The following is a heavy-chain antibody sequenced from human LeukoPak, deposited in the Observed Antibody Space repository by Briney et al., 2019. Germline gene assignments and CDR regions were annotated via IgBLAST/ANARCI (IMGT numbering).Heavy chain of an antibody. CDR2: ISSSGSSI. V-gene: IGHV3-11*04. J-gene: IGHJ3*02. Sequence: GGSLRLSCAASGFSFSDYYMTWIRQAPGMGLEWISYISSSGSSIYYADSVKGRFTISRDNAKNSLYLQMNSLRAEDTAGYYCARARDGYNSGAFDIWGQGTMVTVSP. D-gene: IGHD5-24*01. CDR1: GFSFSDYY. CDR3: ARARDGYNSGAFDI.